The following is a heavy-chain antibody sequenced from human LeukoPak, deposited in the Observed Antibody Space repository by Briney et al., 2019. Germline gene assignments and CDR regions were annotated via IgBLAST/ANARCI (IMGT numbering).Heavy chain of an antibody. CDR2: ISSSAKYI. V-gene: IGHV3-21*01. CDR1: GFTFSSYT. CDR3: AAWEVFGTFVAFEH. Sequence: GGSLRLSCDGSGFTFSSYTMNWVRQAPGKGLEWVASISSSAKYIYYADSVRGRFTISRDDAKKSLFLHMNSLRAEDTALYYCAAWEVFGTFVAFEHWGQGTLVTVSS. D-gene: IGHD1-14*01. J-gene: IGHJ4*02.